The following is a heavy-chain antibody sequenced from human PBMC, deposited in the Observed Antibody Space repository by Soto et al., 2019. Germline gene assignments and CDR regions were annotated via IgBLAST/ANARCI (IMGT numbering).Heavy chain of an antibody. CDR1: GVTFTISA. Sequence: SVKVSCKASGVTFTISAVQWVRQARGQRLEWIGWIVVGSGNTNYAQKFQERVTITRDMSTSTAYMELSSLRSEYTAVYYCAADYTSLLWFVKLLTGLGAVDLWAQGTMVTVSS. J-gene: IGHJ3*01. V-gene: IGHV1-58*01. CDR2: IVVGSGNT. CDR3: AADYTSLLWFVKLLTGLGAVDL. D-gene: IGHD3-10*01.